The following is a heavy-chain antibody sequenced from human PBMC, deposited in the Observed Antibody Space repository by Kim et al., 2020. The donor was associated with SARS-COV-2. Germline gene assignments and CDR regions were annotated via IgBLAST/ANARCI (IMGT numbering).Heavy chain of an antibody. D-gene: IGHD1-20*01. CDR1: GFTFSLYG. V-gene: IGHV3-33*01. Sequence: GGSLRLSCAASGFTFSLYGIHWVRQAPGKGLEWVAVIWFDGRIKEYEDSVKGRFTLSRDNSKNMVYLEMTSLRAEDTAMYYCARDPYKSSSRGLDVWGHGTTFTVSS. J-gene: IGHJ6*02. CDR3: ARDPYKSSSRGLDV. CDR2: IWFDGRIK.